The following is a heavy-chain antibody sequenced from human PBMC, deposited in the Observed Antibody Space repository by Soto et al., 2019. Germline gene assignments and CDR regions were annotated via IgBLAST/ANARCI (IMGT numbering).Heavy chain of an antibody. CDR1: GFTFDDYA. CDR2: INWNSGSI. V-gene: IGHV3-9*01. CDR3: VKADSINWYSGKLSH. J-gene: IGHJ1*01. D-gene: IGHD6-13*01. Sequence: GGSLRLSCAASGFTFDDYAMHWVRQVPGKGLEWVSGINWNSGSIGYADSVKGRFAISRDNAKNSLHLQMNSLRAEDKAFYYCVKADSINWYSGKLSHWGQGTLAPVSS.